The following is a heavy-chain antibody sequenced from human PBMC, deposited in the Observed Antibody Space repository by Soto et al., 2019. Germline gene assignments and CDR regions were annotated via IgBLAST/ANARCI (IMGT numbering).Heavy chain of an antibody. CDR3: ARGPYYYDSSGYYLGAY. Sequence: PSETLSLTCAVSGGSISSGGYSWSWIRQPPGKGLEWIGYIYHSGSTYYNPSLKSRVTISVDRSKNQFSLKLSSVTAADTAVYYCARGPYYYDSSGYYLGAYWGQGTLVTVSS. CDR2: IYHSGST. J-gene: IGHJ4*02. CDR1: GGSISSGGYS. D-gene: IGHD3-22*01. V-gene: IGHV4-30-2*01.